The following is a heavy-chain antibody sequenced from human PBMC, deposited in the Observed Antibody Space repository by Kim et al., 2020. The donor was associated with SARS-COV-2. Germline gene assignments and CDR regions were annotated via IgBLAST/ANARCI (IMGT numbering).Heavy chain of an antibody. CDR3: ARNGGSGSYYNSKWFDP. CDR2: INHSGST. J-gene: IGHJ5*02. Sequence: SETLSLTCAVYGGSFSGYYWSWIRQPPGKGLEWIGEINHSGSTNYNPSLKSRVTISVDTSKNQFSLKLSSVTAADTAVYYCARNGGSGSYYNSKWFDPWGQGTLVTVSS. V-gene: IGHV4-34*01. D-gene: IGHD3-10*01. CDR1: GGSFSGYY.